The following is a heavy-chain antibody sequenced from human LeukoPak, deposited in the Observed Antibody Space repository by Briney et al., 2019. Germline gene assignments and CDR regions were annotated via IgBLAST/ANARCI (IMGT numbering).Heavy chain of an antibody. Sequence: SVTVSFTASGGTFSIYAISWVRQAPGQGLEWMGGIIPIFGTANYAQKFQGRVTITRDTSASTAYMELSSLRSEDTAVYYCAKDRVGAFDYWGQGTLVTVSS. D-gene: IGHD1-26*01. CDR3: AKDRVGAFDY. J-gene: IGHJ4*02. CDR2: IIPIFGTA. V-gene: IGHV1-69*05. CDR1: GGTFSIYA.